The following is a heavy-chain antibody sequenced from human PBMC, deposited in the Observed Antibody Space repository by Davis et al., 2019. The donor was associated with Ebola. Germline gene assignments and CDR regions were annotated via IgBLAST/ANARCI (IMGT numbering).Heavy chain of an antibody. J-gene: IGHJ4*02. D-gene: IGHD3-9*01. CDR2: INPNYGGT. CDR3: ARSTYDILIDFDF. Sequence: AASVKVSCKASGYTFTNYYMHWVRQAPGQGLEWMGRINPNYGGTNYAQILQGRVTMTTDTPTSTAYMELESLRSDDTAVYYCARSTYDILIDFDFWGQGTLVTVSS. CDR1: GYTFTNYY. V-gene: IGHV1-2*06.